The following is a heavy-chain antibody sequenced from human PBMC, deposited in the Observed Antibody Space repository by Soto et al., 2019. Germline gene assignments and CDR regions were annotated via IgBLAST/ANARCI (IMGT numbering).Heavy chain of an antibody. CDR2: ISAYNGNT. CDR3: ARVCSFEESYYYYYMDV. D-gene: IGHD2-15*01. CDR1: GYTFTSYG. Sequence: ASVKVSCKASGYTFTSYGISWVRQAPGQGLEWMGWISAYNGNTNYAQKLQGRVTMTTDTSTSTAYMGLRSLRSDDTAVYYCARVCSFEESYYYYYMDVWGKGTTVTVSS. V-gene: IGHV1-18*01. J-gene: IGHJ6*03.